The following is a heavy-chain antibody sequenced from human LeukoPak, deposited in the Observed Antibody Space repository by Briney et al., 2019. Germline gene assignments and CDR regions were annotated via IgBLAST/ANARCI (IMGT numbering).Heavy chain of an antibody. CDR3: AKDEDVVVTTILFDY. V-gene: IGHV3-23*01. Sequence: GSLRLSCAASGFTFRNYAMSWVRQAPGKGLEWVSAISGTGGSTYYADSVKGRFTISRDNSKNTLYLQMNRLRAEDTAIYYCAKDEDVVVTTILFDYWGRGTLVTVSS. D-gene: IGHD2-21*02. CDR1: GFTFRNYA. CDR2: ISGTGGST. J-gene: IGHJ4*02.